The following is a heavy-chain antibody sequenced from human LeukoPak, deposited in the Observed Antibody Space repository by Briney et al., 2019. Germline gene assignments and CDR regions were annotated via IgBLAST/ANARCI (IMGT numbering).Heavy chain of an antibody. CDR3: ANTVAGAYFDY. Sequence: GGSLRLSCAASGFTFSSYSMNWVRQAPGKGLEWVSYISSSSSTIYYADSVKGRFTISRDNAKNSLYLQMNSLRAEDTAVYYCANTVAGAYFDYWGQGTLVTVSS. CDR2: ISSSSSTI. V-gene: IGHV3-48*01. CDR1: GFTFSSYS. D-gene: IGHD6-19*01. J-gene: IGHJ4*02.